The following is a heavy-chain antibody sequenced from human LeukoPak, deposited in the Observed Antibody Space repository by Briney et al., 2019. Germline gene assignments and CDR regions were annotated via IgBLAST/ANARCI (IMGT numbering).Heavy chain of an antibody. CDR1: GGTFSSYA. V-gene: IGHV1-69*13. Sequence: GASVKVSCKASGGTFSSYAISWVRQAPGQGLEWMGGIIPIFGTANYAQKFQGRVTITADESTSTAYMELSSLRSEDTAVYYCARVAEYYDSSGYRTYFDYWGQGTLVTVSS. CDR3: ARVAEYYDSSGYRTYFDY. D-gene: IGHD3-22*01. J-gene: IGHJ4*02. CDR2: IIPIFGTA.